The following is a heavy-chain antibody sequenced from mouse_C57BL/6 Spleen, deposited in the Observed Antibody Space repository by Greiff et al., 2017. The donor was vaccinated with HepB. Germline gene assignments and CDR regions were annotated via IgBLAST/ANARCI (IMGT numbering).Heavy chain of an antibody. CDR3: ARGNYGPYYFDY. Sequence: VQLQQSGPELVKPGASVKIPCKASGYTFTDYNMDWVKQSHGQSLEWIGDINPNNGGTIYNQKFKGKATLTVDKSSSTAYMELRSLTSEDTAVYYCARGNYGPYYFDYWGQGTTLTVSS. J-gene: IGHJ2*01. CDR2: INPNNGGT. CDR1: GYTFTDYN. V-gene: IGHV1-18*01. D-gene: IGHD1-1*01.